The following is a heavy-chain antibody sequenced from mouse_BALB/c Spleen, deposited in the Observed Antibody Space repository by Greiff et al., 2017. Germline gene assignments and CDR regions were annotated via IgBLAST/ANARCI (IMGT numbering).Heavy chain of an antibody. CDR3: ARGGPYGNYDY. CDR2: ISSGGST. Sequence: EVQLVESGGGLVKPGGSLKLSCAASGFTFSSYAMSWVRQTPEKRLEWVASISSGGSTYYPDSVKGRFTISRDNARNILYLQMSSLRSEDTAMYYCARGGPYGNYDYWGQGTTLTVSS. V-gene: IGHV5-6-5*01. CDR1: GFTFSSYA. J-gene: IGHJ2*01. D-gene: IGHD2-1*01.